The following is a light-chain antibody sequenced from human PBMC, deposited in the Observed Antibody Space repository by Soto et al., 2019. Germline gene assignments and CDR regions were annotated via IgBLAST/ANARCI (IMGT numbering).Light chain of an antibody. Sequence: QSVLTQPASVSGSPGQSITISCTGTSSNVGSYKLVSWYQQHPGKAPKLMIFEVNKRPSGVSNRFSGSKSGNTASLTISGLKVEDEADYYCCSSGGSLTYVFGTGTKLTVL. CDR1: SSNVGSYKL. CDR2: EVN. V-gene: IGLV2-23*02. CDR3: CSSGGSLTYV. J-gene: IGLJ1*01.